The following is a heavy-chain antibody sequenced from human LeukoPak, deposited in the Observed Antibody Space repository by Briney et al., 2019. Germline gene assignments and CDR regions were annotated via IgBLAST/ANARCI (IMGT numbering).Heavy chain of an antibody. D-gene: IGHD6-13*01. J-gene: IGHJ6*03. CDR3: ARDCGGSSNWYAVDYYYYMDV. CDR1: GFTFSSYS. V-gene: IGHV3-21*01. CDR2: ISSSSSYI. Sequence: GGSLRLSCAASGFTFSSYSMNWVRQAPGKGLEWVSSISSSSSYIYYADSVKGRFTISRDNAKNSLYLQMNSLRAEDTAVYYCARDCGGSSNWYAVDYYYYMDVWGKGTTVTVSS.